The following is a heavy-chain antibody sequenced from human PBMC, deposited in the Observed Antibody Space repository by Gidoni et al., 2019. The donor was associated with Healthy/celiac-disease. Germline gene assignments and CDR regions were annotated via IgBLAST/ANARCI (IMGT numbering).Heavy chain of an antibody. CDR2: ISSSSSYT. CDR1: GFTFSDYY. CDR3: ARDRGHDYGDYGDAFDI. Sequence: QVQLVESGGGLVKPGGSLRLSCAASGFTFSDYYMSWIRQAPGKGLEWVSYISSSSSYTNYADSVKGRFTISRDNAKNSLYLQMNSLRAEDTAVYYCARDRGHDYGDYGDAFDIWGQGTMVTVSS. V-gene: IGHV3-11*06. D-gene: IGHD4-17*01. J-gene: IGHJ3*02.